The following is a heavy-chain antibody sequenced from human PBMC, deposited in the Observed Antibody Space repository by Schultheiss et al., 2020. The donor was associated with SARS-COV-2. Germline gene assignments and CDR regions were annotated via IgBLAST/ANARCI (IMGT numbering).Heavy chain of an antibody. CDR2: ISYDGSNK. CDR3: ARVTRYYDSSGYPALNWFDP. Sequence: GESLKISCAASGFTFSSYAMHWVRQAPGKGLEWVAVISYDGSNKYYADSVKGRFTISRDNAKNSLYLQMNSLRAEDTAVYYCARVTRYYDSSGYPALNWFDPWGQGTLVTVSS. CDR1: GFTFSSYA. D-gene: IGHD3-22*01. V-gene: IGHV3-30*04. J-gene: IGHJ5*02.